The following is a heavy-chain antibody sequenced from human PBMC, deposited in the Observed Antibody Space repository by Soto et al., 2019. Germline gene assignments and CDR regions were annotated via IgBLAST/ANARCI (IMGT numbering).Heavy chain of an antibody. CDR3: AKDRVGGTFYTPLAF. CDR2: ITYDGSFQ. D-gene: IGHD3-16*01. J-gene: IGHJ4*02. V-gene: IGHV3-30*18. CDR1: GFNFDNYG. Sequence: QVQLVESEGGVVQPGGSLRLSCQASGFNFDNYGMHWVRQAPGKGLEWVAVITYDGSFQYYADSVKGRFTISRDNSKNTLSLHLNTLKPEDTAVYHCAKDRVGGTFYTPLAFWGQGTLVTVSS.